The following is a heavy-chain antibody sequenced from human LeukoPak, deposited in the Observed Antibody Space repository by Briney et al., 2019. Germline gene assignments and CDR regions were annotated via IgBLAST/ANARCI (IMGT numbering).Heavy chain of an antibody. V-gene: IGHV4-59*11. D-gene: IGHD5-18*01. CDR2: IYYSGST. Sequence: SETLSLTRTVSGGSISSHYWSWIRQPPGKGLEWIGYIYYSGSTNYNPSLKSRVTISVDTSKNQFSLKLSSVTAADTAVYYCARRKDTYYYYYMDVWGKGTTVTVSS. J-gene: IGHJ6*03. CDR1: GGSISSHY. CDR3: ARRKDTYYYYYMDV.